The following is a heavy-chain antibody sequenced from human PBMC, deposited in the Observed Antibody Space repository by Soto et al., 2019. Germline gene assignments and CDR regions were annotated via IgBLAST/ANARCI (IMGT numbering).Heavy chain of an antibody. CDR3: ARTSSSRWSTFEY. V-gene: IGHV4-34*01. Sequence: QVQLQQWGAGLLKPSETLSLTCAVYGGSFSGYYWSWIRQPPGKGLEWIGEINQSGSTNYNPSLKSRVTTSVDTSKHQFSLKLSSVAAAATAVYYCARTSSSRWSTFEYWGQGALVTVSS. J-gene: IGHJ4*02. D-gene: IGHD6-13*01. CDR1: GGSFSGYY. CDR2: INQSGST.